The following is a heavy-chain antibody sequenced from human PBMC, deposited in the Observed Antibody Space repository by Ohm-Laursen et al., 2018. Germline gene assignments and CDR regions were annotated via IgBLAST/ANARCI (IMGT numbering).Heavy chain of an antibody. CDR2: ISWNSGSI. CDR3: SRDRGTLIVGY. V-gene: IGHV3-9*01. J-gene: IGHJ4*02. CDR1: GFTFDDYA. D-gene: IGHD3-22*01. Sequence: SLRLSCSASGFTFDDYAMHWVRQAPGKGLEWVSGISWNSGSIGYADSVKGRFTISRDNSKNTLYLQMDSLRPEDTAVYYCSRDRGTLIVGYWGQGTLVTVSS.